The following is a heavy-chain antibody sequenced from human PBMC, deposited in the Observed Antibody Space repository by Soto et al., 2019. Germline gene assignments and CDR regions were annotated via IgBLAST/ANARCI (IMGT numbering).Heavy chain of an antibody. J-gene: IGHJ3*02. CDR3: ARDVGAFDI. CDR1: GYTFTGYY. CDR2: INPSSRNT. V-gene: IGHV1-3*01. Sequence: ASVKVSCKASGYTFTGYYMHWVRQAPGQRLEWMGWINPSSRNTKYSQKFQGRVTITRDTSASTAYMELSSLRSEDTAVYYCARDVGAFDIWGQGTMVTVSS. D-gene: IGHD3-10*01.